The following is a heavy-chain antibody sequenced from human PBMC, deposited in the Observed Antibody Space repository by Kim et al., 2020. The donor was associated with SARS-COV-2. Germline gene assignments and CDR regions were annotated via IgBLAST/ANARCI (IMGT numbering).Heavy chain of an antibody. J-gene: IGHJ4*02. CDR3: ARGEYSSSWYGRRYYFDY. D-gene: IGHD6-13*01. V-gene: IGHV4-34*01. CDR1: GGSFSGHY. Sequence: SETLSLTCAVYGGSFSGHYWSWIRQPPGKGLEWIGEINHSGSTNYNPSLKSRVTISVDTSKNQFSLKLSSVTAADTAVYYCARGEYSSSWYGRRYYFDYWGQGTLVTVSS. CDR2: INHSGST.